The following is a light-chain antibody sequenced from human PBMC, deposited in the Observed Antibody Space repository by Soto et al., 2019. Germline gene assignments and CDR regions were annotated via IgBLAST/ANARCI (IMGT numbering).Light chain of an antibody. CDR1: QTDSGSY. V-gene: IGKV3-20*01. CDR2: GAS. Sequence: NVLTQSPGTLSLSPGERATLSCRASQTDSGSYVAWYQQKPGQTPRLLIYGASSRATGITVRFSGSGSGTEFTHNMSRMKPEVFPEYHYLQYGDYILTFGGGTKVDIX. J-gene: IGKJ4*01. CDR3: LQYGDYILT.